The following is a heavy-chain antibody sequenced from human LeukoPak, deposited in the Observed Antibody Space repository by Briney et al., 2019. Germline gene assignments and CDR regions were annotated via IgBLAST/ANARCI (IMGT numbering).Heavy chain of an antibody. J-gene: IGHJ4*02. V-gene: IGHV4-39*01. D-gene: IGHD5-12*01. CDR2: IYFNGDT. CDR3: ARRHIIVAGPDYFDY. CDR1: GASTTSNGSF. Sequence: SETLSLTCTVTGASTTSNGSFWSSIRHPPRKWLEWIGNIYFNGDTYYKPSLKSRVTISVDTSKRQFSLRLSSVTAADTSVYYCARRHIIVAGPDYFDYWGLGTLVTVSS.